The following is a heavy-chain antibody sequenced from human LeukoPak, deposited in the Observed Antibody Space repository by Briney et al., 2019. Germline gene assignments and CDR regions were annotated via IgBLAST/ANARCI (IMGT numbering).Heavy chain of an antibody. CDR3: ARGGAPYYDFWSASGGNWFDP. D-gene: IGHD3-3*01. Sequence: SETLSLTCTVSGGSISSYYWSWIRQPPGKGLEWIGYIYYSGSTNYNPSLKSRVTISVDTSKNQFSLKVSSVTAADTAVYYCARGGAPYYDFWSASGGNWFDPWGQGTLVTVSS. V-gene: IGHV4-59*01. J-gene: IGHJ5*02. CDR1: GGSISSYY. CDR2: IYYSGST.